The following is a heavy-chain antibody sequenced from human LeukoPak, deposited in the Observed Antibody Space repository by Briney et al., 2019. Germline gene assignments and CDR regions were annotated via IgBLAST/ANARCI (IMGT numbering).Heavy chain of an antibody. J-gene: IGHJ4*02. V-gene: IGHV3-30*03. CDR1: GFTFSSYG. CDR2: ISYDGNNK. Sequence: GGSLRLSCAASGFTFSSYGMHWVRQAPGKGLEWVAVISYDGNNKYYADSVKGRFTISRDNSKNTLYLEMNSLRTEDTALYYCARGTTGTTGFHFDYWGQGTLVTVSS. D-gene: IGHD1-1*01. CDR3: ARGTTGTTGFHFDY.